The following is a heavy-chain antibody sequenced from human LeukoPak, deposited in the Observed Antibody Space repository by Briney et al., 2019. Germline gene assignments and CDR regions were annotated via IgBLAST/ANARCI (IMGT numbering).Heavy chain of an antibody. CDR3: ARGPGDSSSPFDY. V-gene: IGHV3-74*01. J-gene: IGHJ4*02. Sequence: GGSLRLSCAASGLTFSSHWMHWVRQAPGKGLVWVSRITNDGSSTTYADSVKGRFTISRDNSKNTLYLQMNSLRAEDTAVYYCARGPGDSSSPFDYWGQGTLVTVSS. CDR1: GLTFSSHW. CDR2: ITNDGSST. D-gene: IGHD6-6*01.